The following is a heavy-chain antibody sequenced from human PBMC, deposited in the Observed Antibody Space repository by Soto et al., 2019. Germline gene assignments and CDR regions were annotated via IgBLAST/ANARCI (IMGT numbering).Heavy chain of an antibody. CDR2: IYYGGTT. CDR3: ARTPRDYCSGGSCYDY. J-gene: IGHJ4*02. V-gene: IGHV4-30-2*01. D-gene: IGHD2-15*01. Sequence: LSLTCAVSGASISSSGYSWSWILQPPVKGLEYIGNIYYGGTTYYNPSLKSRVTISVDRSKNQFSLKLSSVTAADTAVYYCARTPRDYCSGGSCYDYWGPGTLVTVSS. CDR1: GASISSSGYS.